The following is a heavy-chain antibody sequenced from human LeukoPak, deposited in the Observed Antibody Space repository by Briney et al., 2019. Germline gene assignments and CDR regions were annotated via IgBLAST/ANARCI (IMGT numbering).Heavy chain of an antibody. V-gene: IGHV4-59*08. CDR1: GGSISSSY. D-gene: IGHD3-10*01. CDR2: IYYSGST. Sequence: SETLSLTCTVSGGSISSSYWSWIRQPPGKGLEWIGYIYYSGSTNYNPSLKSRVTISVDTSKNQFSLKLSSVTAADTAVYYCASRAGTMVRGVIIAGWFDPWGQGTLVTVSS. CDR3: ASRAGTMVRGVIIAGWFDP. J-gene: IGHJ5*02.